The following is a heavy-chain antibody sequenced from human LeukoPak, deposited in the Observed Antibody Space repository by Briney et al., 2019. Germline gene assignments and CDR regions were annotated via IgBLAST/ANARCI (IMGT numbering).Heavy chain of an antibody. J-gene: IGHJ5*02. CDR1: GFTFSSYE. D-gene: IGHD2-2*01. Sequence: GGSLRLSCAASGFTFSSYEMNWVRQAPGKGLEWVSYISSSGSTIYYADSVKGRFTISRDNAKNSLYLQMNSLRAEDTAVYYCARDSNKYCSSTSCYNWFDPWGQGTLVTVSS. V-gene: IGHV3-48*03. CDR2: ISSSGSTI. CDR3: ARDSNKYCSSTSCYNWFDP.